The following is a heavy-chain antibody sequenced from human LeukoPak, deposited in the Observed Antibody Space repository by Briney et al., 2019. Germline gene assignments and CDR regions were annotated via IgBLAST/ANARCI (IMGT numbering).Heavy chain of an antibody. V-gene: IGHV1-2*02. J-gene: IGHJ4*02. Sequence: ASVKVSCKASGYTFTGYYMHWVRQAPGQGLEWMGWINPNSGGTSYAQKFQGRVTMTRDTSISTAYMELSRLRSDDTAVYYCATLRDLGELSPYDYWGQGTLVTVSS. D-gene: IGHD3-16*02. CDR3: ATLRDLGELSPYDY. CDR1: GYTFTGYY. CDR2: INPNSGGT.